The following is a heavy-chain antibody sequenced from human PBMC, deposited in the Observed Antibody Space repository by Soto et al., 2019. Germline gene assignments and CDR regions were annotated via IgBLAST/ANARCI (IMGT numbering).Heavy chain of an antibody. D-gene: IGHD2-15*01. CDR3: AREKVVSTYYYFYGLEV. Sequence: ASVKVSCKASGYTFTSYYMHWVRQAPGQGLEWMGIINPSGGSTSYAQKFQGGVTMTRDTSTSTVYMELSSLRSEDTAVYYCAREKVVSTYYYFYGLEVWGQGTTVTVSS. CDR2: INPSGGST. V-gene: IGHV1-46*01. J-gene: IGHJ6*02. CDR1: GYTFTSYY.